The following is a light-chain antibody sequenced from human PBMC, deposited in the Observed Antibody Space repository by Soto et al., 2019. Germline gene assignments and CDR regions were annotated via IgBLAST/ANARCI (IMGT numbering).Light chain of an antibody. Sequence: EIVLSQSPGTPSLSPGESATLSCRASQSVSSSYLAWYQQKPGQAPRLLIYGASTRATGIPARFSGSGSGTEFTLTISRLQSEDFAVYYCQQYNNWPPITFGQGTRLEIK. CDR3: QQYNNWPPIT. V-gene: IGKV3-15*01. CDR1: QSVSSSY. J-gene: IGKJ5*01. CDR2: GAS.